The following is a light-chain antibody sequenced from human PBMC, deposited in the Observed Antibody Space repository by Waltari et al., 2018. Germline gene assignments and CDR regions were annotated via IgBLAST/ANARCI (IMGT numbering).Light chain of an antibody. CDR1: HSLSYRSNNENY. Sequence: DIVMTQSPDSLAVSLGERATIQCRSSHSLSYRSNNENYLAWYQQRPGQPPKLLIYWASLRESGVPDRFSCSGSGTDFTLTISSLQAEDVAIYYCHQYYTTPFTFGPGTTVDIK. V-gene: IGKV4-1*01. CDR3: HQYYTTPFT. J-gene: IGKJ3*01. CDR2: WAS.